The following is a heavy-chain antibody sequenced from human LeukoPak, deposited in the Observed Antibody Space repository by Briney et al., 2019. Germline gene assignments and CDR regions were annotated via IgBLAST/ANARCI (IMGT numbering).Heavy chain of an antibody. Sequence: GGSLRLSRAASGFTFSSYAMSWVRQAPGKGLEWVSTISGSGTGTYYADSVKGRFTISRDNSKNTLYLQMNSLRAEDAAVYYCAKRKLYYYDSSAFDIWGQGTMVTVSS. CDR3: AKRKLYYYDSSAFDI. V-gene: IGHV3-23*01. CDR1: GFTFSSYA. D-gene: IGHD3-22*01. CDR2: ISGSGTGT. J-gene: IGHJ3*02.